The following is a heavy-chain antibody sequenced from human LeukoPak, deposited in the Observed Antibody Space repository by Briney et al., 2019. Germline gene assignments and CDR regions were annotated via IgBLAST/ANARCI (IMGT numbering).Heavy chain of an antibody. CDR1: GGTFSSYA. J-gene: IGHJ6*03. D-gene: IGHD2-2*01. V-gene: IGHV1-69*06. Sequence: GASVKVSCKASGGTFSSYAISWVRQAPGQGLEWMGGIIPIFGTANYAQKFQGRVTITADKSTSTAYMELSSLRSEDTAVYYCARGSIPAAIFDYYYYYYMDVWGKGTTVTVSS. CDR3: ARGSIPAAIFDYYYYYYMDV. CDR2: IIPIFGTA.